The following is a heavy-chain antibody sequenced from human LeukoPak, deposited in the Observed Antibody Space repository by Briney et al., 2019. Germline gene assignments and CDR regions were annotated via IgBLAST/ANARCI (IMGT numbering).Heavy chain of an antibody. V-gene: IGHV3-21*01. CDR3: ASTVQTQWELSWVGAFDI. J-gene: IGHJ3*02. CDR2: ISSSSSYI. CDR1: GFTFSSYS. D-gene: IGHD1-26*01. Sequence: GGSLRLSCAASGFTFSSYSMNWVRQAPGKGLGWVSSISSSSSYIYNADSVKGRFTISRDNAKNSLYLQMNSLRAEDTAVYYCASTVQTQWELSWVGAFDIWGQGTMVTVSS.